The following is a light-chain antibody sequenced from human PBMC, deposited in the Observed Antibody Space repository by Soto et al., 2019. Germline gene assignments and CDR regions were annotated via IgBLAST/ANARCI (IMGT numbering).Light chain of an antibody. CDR1: QSVRRN. Sequence: EIVMTQSPATLSVSPGESATLSCRASQSVRRNLAWYQQKPGQAPRLLIYDASTRATGILARFSGSGSGAEFTLTISRLQAEDFAVYHCQQYDHWWWTTFGQGTTLDIK. J-gene: IGKJ2*01. CDR2: DAS. V-gene: IGKV3D-15*01. CDR3: QQYDHWWWTT.